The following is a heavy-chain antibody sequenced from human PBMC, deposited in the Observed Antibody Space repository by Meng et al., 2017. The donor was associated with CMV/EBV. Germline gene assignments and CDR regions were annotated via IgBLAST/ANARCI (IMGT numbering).Heavy chain of an antibody. V-gene: IGHV3-66*01. CDR1: GFSVSSNY. CDR3: AREIPPAWAS. CDR2: IYGSGNT. J-gene: IGHJ5*02. Sequence: EQHLGESGGGLVKPGGSFRLSCTAFGFSVSSNYMSWVRQAPEKGREWISIIYGSGNTYYGDSGKGRFTIYRDNFRNTLYLQMNSLRAEDSAVYYCAREIPPAWASWGQGTLVTVSS. D-gene: IGHD2-2*01.